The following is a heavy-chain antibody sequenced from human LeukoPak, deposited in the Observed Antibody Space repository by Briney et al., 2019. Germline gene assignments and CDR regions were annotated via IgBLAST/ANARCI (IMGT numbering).Heavy chain of an antibody. J-gene: IGHJ4*02. Sequence: GRSLRLSCAASGFTFSSYGMHWVRRAPGKGLEWMTVISHDGSNEYYVDSVKGRFTISRDNSKSTLYLQMNSLRVEDTAVYYCAKEGYYGSGSFPDSWGQGTLVTVSS. D-gene: IGHD3-10*01. CDR3: AKEGYYGSGSFPDS. V-gene: IGHV3-30*18. CDR2: ISHDGSNE. CDR1: GFTFSSYG.